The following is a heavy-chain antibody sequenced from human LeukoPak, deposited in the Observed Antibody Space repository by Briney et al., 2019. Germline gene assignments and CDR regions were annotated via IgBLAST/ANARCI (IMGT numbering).Heavy chain of an antibody. CDR1: GGSISSSSYY. CDR3: ARDPVGATSWFDP. V-gene: IGHV4-39*07. D-gene: IGHD1-26*01. Sequence: SETLSLTCTVSGGSISSSSYYWGWIRQAPGKGLEGIGSIYYSGSTYYNPSLKSRVTISVDTSKSQYSLKLSSVTAADTAVYYCARDPVGATSWFDPWGQGTLVTVSA. CDR2: IYYSGST. J-gene: IGHJ5*02.